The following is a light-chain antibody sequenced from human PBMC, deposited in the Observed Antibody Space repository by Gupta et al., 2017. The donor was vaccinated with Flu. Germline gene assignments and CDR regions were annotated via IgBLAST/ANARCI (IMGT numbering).Light chain of an antibody. CDR2: ENL. J-gene: IGLJ2*01. CDR3: ATWDSSLSIVL. CDR1: SPNIENNF. V-gene: IGLV1-51*02. Sequence: SVSTPPPSRSTAPAPKVPIASTASSPNIENNFVSWYQQLPGTAPRLLIFENLKRPSGIPDRFSGSNSGTSATLGITGLQTGDEADYYCATWDSSLSIVLFGGGTKLTVL.